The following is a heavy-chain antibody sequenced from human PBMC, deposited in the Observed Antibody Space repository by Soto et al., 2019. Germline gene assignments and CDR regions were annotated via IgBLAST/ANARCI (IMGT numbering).Heavy chain of an antibody. D-gene: IGHD2-2*01. Sequence: QVQLVQSGAEVKKPGSSVKVSCKASGGTFSSYAISWVRQAPGQGLEWMGGIIPIFGTANYAQKFQGRVTITAAESTSTAYMELSSLRSEDTAVYYCARGRNIVLVPAAQDNWFDPWGQGTLVTVSS. CDR3: ARGRNIVLVPAAQDNWFDP. CDR2: IIPIFGTA. V-gene: IGHV1-69*12. J-gene: IGHJ5*02. CDR1: GGTFSSYA.